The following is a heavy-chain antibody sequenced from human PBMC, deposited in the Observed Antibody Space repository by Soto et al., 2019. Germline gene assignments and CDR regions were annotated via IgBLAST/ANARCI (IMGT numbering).Heavy chain of an antibody. Sequence: SETLSLTCAVSGGSISSGGYSWSWIRQPPGKGLEWIGYIYHSGSTYYNPSLKSRVTISVDRSKNQFSLKLSSVTAADTAVYYCAREMWGVDFWSGYQYTRYMDVWGKGTTVTVAS. V-gene: IGHV4-30-2*01. CDR2: IYHSGST. CDR1: GGSISSGGYS. J-gene: IGHJ6*03. D-gene: IGHD3-3*01. CDR3: AREMWGVDFWSGYQYTRYMDV.